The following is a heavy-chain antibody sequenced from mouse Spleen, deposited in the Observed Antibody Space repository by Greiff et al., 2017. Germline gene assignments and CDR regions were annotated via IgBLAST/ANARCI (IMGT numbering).Heavy chain of an antibody. CDR2: IDPSDSET. CDR3: ARDYYGSSPDY. CDR1: GYTFTTYW. Sequence: QVQLQQPGAELVRPGSSVKLSCKASGYTFTTYWMHWVKQRPIQGLEWIGNIDPSDSETHYSQKFKDKATLTVDKSSSTAYMHLSSLTSEDSAVYYCARDYYGSSPDYWGQGTTLTVSS. J-gene: IGHJ2*01. V-gene: IGHV1-52*01. D-gene: IGHD1-1*01.